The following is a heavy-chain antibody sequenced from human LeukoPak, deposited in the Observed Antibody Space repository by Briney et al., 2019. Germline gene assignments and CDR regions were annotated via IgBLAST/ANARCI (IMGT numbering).Heavy chain of an antibody. V-gene: IGHV1-8*01. Sequence: ASVKVSCKASGYTFTSYDINWVRQATGQGLGWMGWMNPNSGNTGYAQKFQGRVTMTRNTSISTAYMELSSLRSEDTAVYYCAREARYCSGGSCYSVYYFDYWGQGTLVTVSS. CDR3: AREARYCSGGSCYSVYYFDY. CDR1: GYTFTSYD. J-gene: IGHJ4*02. D-gene: IGHD2-15*01. CDR2: MNPNSGNT.